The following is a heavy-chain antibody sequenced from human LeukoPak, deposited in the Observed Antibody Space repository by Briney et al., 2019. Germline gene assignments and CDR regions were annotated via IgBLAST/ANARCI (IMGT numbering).Heavy chain of an antibody. CDR2: IYYSGST. V-gene: IGHV4-59*11. CDR1: GGSISSHY. J-gene: IGHJ6*02. CDR3: ARLPVREV. Sequence: SETLSLTCTVSGGSISSHYWGWIRQHPGKGLESIGNIYYSGSTNYNPSLKSRVTISIDTSKNQFSLNLSSVTAADTAVYYCARLPVREVWGQGTTVTVSS. D-gene: IGHD2-2*01.